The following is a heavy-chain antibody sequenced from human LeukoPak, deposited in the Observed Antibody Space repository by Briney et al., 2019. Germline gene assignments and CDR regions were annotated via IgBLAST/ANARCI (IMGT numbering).Heavy chain of an antibody. CDR1: GFTFSDYG. D-gene: IGHD3-16*01. Sequence: PGGSLRLSCVAAGFTFSDYGTHWVRQAPGKGLEWVAFIRNDGSKKYYVDSVKGRFTISRDDSKNTVYLQMYSLRPDDTAVYYCAIASGRSAYGLDYWGQGTLVTVFS. J-gene: IGHJ4*02. CDR3: AIASGRSAYGLDY. CDR2: IRNDGSKK. V-gene: IGHV3-30*02.